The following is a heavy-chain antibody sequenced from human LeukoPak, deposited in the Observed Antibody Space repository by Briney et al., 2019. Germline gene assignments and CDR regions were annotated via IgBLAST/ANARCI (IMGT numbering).Heavy chain of an antibody. D-gene: IGHD5-18*01. CDR3: ARGSNIRGYSYGSPEYYFDY. J-gene: IGHJ4*02. V-gene: IGHV3-7*01. CDR1: GFTFSSYW. Sequence: GGSLRLSCAASGFTFSSYWMSWVRQAPGKGLEWVANIKQDGSEKYYVDSVKGRFTISRDNAKNSLYLQMNSLRAEDTAVYYCARGSNIRGYSYGSPEYYFDYWGQGILVTVSS. CDR2: IKQDGSEK.